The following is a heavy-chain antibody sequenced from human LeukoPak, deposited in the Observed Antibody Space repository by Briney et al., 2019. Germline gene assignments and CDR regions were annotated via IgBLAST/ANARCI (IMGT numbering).Heavy chain of an antibody. CDR2: IGGSGRNI. CDR1: GLIFSNYA. V-gene: IGHV3-23*01. CDR3: ARDPNGDYVGAFDP. Sequence: PGGSLRLSCAASGLIFSNYALIWVRQAPGKGLEWVSAIGGSGRNIYYADSVKGRFTISRDNSKNTLYLRINTLRAEDTAIYYCARDPNGDYVGAFDPWGQGTLVTVSS. D-gene: IGHD3-16*01. J-gene: IGHJ3*01.